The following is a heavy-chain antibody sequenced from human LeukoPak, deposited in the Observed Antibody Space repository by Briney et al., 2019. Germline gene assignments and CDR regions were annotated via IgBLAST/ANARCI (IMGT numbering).Heavy chain of an antibody. CDR1: GFTVSSNY. Sequence: PGGSLRLSCAASGFTVSSNYMSWVRQAPGKGLEWVSVIYSGGSTYYADSVKGRFTLSRDNSKNTLYLQMNSLRAEDTAVYYCARDRRVVVVPAAIKYYYYMDVWGKGTTVTISS. CDR3: ARDRRVVVVPAAIKYYYYMDV. V-gene: IGHV3-66*01. D-gene: IGHD2-2*01. CDR2: IYSGGST. J-gene: IGHJ6*03.